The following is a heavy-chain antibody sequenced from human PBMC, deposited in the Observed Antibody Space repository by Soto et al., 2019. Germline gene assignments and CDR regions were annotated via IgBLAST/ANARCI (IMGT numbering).Heavy chain of an antibody. J-gene: IGHJ4*02. V-gene: IGHV1-18*01. CDR2: ISAYNGNT. CDR1: GYTFTSYG. Sequence: ASVKVSCKASGYTFTSYGISWVRQAPGQGLEWMGWISAYNGNTNYAQKLQGRVTMTTDTSTSTAYMELRSLRSDDTAVYYCARIPRYYDFWSSCYGLDYWGQGTLVTVSS. D-gene: IGHD3-3*01. CDR3: ARIPRYYDFWSSCYGLDY.